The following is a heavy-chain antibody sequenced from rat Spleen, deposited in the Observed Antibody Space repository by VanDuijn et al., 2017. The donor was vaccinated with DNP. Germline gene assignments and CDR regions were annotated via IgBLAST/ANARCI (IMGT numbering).Heavy chain of an antibody. V-gene: IGHV5-25*01. J-gene: IGHJ2*01. D-gene: IGHD1-2*01. CDR1: GFTFSNYY. CDR2: ISTGGGNT. Sequence: EVQLVESGGGSVQPGSPLKLSCAASGFTFSNYYMAWVRQAPTKGLEWVASISTGGGNTYYSDSVKGRFSISRDNAKSTLYLQMDSLRSGDTATYYCTSNPLSRTAAPFDYWGQGVMVTVSS. CDR3: TSNPLSRTAAPFDY.